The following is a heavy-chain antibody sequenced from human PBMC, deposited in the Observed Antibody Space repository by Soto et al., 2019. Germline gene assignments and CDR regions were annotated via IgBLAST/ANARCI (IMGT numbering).Heavy chain of an antibody. CDR1: GFTFDDYA. CDR2: ISWNSGSI. V-gene: IGHV3-9*01. CDR3: EKGARIGGFDF. J-gene: IGHJ4*02. Sequence: EVQLVESGGGLVQPGRSLRLSCAASGFTFDDYAMHWVRQAPGKGLEWVSGISWNSGSIGYADSVKGRFTISRDNAKNSRYLQMNSLRTEDTALYYCEKGARIGGFDFWGQGTVVTVCS. D-gene: IGHD2-21*01.